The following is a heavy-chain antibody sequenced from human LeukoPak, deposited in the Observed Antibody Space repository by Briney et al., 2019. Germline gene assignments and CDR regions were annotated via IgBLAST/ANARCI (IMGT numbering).Heavy chain of an antibody. D-gene: IGHD6-13*01. J-gene: IGHJ4*02. CDR1: GASISSYY. Sequence: PSETLSLTCTVSGASISSYYWSWVRQTAGEGLEWIGRIYTSGSTNYKPSLKSRVTMSVDTSKNQFSLKLASVTAADTAVYYCARDGVENSSWYPLDSWGPGTLVTVSS. CDR2: IYTSGST. V-gene: IGHV4-4*07. CDR3: ARDGVENSSWYPLDS.